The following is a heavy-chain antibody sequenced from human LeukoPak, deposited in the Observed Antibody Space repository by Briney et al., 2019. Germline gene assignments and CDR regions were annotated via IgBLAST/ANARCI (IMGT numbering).Heavy chain of an antibody. CDR1: GGTFSSYA. J-gene: IGHJ4*02. CDR2: IIPIFGTA. Sequence: ASVKVSCKASGGTFSSYAISWVRQAPGQGLEWMGGIIPIFGTANYAQKFQGRVTITTDESTSTAYMELSSLRSEDTAVYHCARDLSISSTSCPSHWGQGTLVTVSS. CDR3: ARDLSISSTSCPSH. V-gene: IGHV1-69*05. D-gene: IGHD2-2*01.